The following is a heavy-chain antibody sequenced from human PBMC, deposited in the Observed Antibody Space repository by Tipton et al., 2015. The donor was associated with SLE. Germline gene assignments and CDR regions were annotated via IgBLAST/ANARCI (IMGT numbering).Heavy chain of an antibody. D-gene: IGHD6-13*01. CDR3: ARHWLRASSSLYFAMDV. CDR1: GFSISSSSYT. V-gene: IGHV4-39*01. CDR2: IHYSGTT. Sequence: TLSLTCTVSGFSISSSSYTWGWIRQPPGKGLEWIGTIHYSGTTYYNPSLRSRVTISVDTSKNQISLKLSSVTAADTAVYYCARHWLRASSSLYFAMDVWGQGTTVTVSS. J-gene: IGHJ6*02.